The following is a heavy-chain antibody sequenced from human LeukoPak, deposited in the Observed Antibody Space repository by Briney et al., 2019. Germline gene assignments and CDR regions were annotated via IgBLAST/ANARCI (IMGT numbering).Heavy chain of an antibody. CDR3: ARGAQTYPRPLGY. Sequence: GGSLRLSCAASGFTFSSYGMHWVRQAPGKGLEWVAVIWYDGSNKYYADFVKGRFTISRDNSKNTLYLQMNSLRAEDTAVNYCARGAQTYPRPLGYWGQGTLVTVSS. J-gene: IGHJ4*02. D-gene: IGHD3-16*01. V-gene: IGHV3-33*01. CDR2: IWYDGSNK. CDR1: GFTFSSYG.